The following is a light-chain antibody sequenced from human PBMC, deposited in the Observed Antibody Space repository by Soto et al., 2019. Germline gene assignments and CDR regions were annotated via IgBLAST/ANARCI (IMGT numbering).Light chain of an antibody. Sequence: QSVLTQPPSASGIPGQRVTISCSGGSSNIATNSVNWYLQLPGMAPKLVIYDNDQRPSGVHDRFSASKSGTSASLAISGLQSGDEADYFCAAWDDILDGLVFGGGTKLTVL. J-gene: IGLJ3*02. V-gene: IGLV1-44*01. CDR1: SSNIATNS. CDR2: DND. CDR3: AAWDDILDGLV.